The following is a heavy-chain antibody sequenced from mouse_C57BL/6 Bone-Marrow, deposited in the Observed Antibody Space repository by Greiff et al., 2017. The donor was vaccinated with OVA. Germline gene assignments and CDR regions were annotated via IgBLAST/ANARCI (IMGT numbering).Heavy chain of an antibody. D-gene: IGHD4-1*01. CDR3: ARQRLGMGDY. CDR2: ISSGGSYT. Sequence: EVNLVESGGDLVKPGGSLKLSCAASGFTFSSYGMSWVRQTPDKRLEWVATISSGGSYTYYPDSVKGRFTISRDNAKNTLYLQMSSLKSEDTAMYYCARQRLGMGDYWGQGTTLTVSS. V-gene: IGHV5-6*01. J-gene: IGHJ2*01. CDR1: GFTFSSYG.